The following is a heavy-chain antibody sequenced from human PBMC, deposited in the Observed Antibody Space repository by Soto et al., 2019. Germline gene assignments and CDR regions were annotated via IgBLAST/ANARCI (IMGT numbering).Heavy chain of an antibody. D-gene: IGHD1-26*01. CDR2: STHTGNT. J-gene: IGHJ4*02. CDR1: GYAFPHYV. CDR3: ARSGEHPVDY. Sequence: ASVKVSCKTSGYAFPHYVINWVRQAPGHGLEWMGFSTHTGNTNYAQNFQGRVVLTTDTSTSTAYMEVTSLRSDDTAVYYCARSGEHPVDYWGQGPPVT. V-gene: IGHV1-18*01.